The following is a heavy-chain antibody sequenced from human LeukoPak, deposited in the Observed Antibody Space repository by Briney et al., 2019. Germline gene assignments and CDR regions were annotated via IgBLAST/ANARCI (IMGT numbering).Heavy chain of an antibody. CDR1: GFTLSNHA. J-gene: IGHJ6*03. CDR2: IRSDGSNK. D-gene: IGHD3-22*01. Sequence: GGSLRLSCAASGFTLSNHAMHWVRQAPGKGLEWVAFIRSDGSNKDYADSVKGRFTISRDNSKNTLYLQMNSLRAEDTAVYYCAKGSKLVVITRDHYMAVWGKGTTVTISS. CDR3: AKGSKLVVITRDHYMAV. V-gene: IGHV3-30*02.